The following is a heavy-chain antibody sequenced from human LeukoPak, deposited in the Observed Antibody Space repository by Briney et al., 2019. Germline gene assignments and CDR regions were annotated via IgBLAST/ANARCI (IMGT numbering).Heavy chain of an antibody. CDR1: GGSVSSGSSY. CDR2: FSYSGNT. J-gene: IGHJ4*02. Sequence: SEALSLTCTVSGGSVSSGSSYWSWIRQPPGKGLEWIGYFSYSGNTNYNPSLKSRVTVSVDTSKNQFSLKLSSVTAADTAVYYCAKTVPAAFVYFDFWGQGTLVTVSS. D-gene: IGHD2-2*01. V-gene: IGHV4-61*01. CDR3: AKTVPAAFVYFDF.